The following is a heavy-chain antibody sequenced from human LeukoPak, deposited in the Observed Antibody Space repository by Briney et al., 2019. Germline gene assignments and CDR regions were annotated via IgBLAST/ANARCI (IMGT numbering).Heavy chain of an antibody. J-gene: IGHJ4*02. Sequence: GSLRLSCATSGITFSNHGKHLVRPAPRKGVGLVAVMWYDGSNKYYADAVKGRFINSRDNSKNTLYLQMNSLRAEDTAVYYCARARAGVGAIDYWGQGTLVTVSS. CDR2: MWYDGSNK. D-gene: IGHD1-26*01. CDR1: GITFSNHG. V-gene: IGHV3-33*01. CDR3: ARARAGVGAIDY.